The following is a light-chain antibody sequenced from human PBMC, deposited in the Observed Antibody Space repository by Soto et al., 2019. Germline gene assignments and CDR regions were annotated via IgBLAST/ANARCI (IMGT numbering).Light chain of an antibody. CDR3: TSYAGGNNFVI. J-gene: IGLJ2*01. V-gene: IGLV2-8*01. CDR1: SSDVGDYNY. CDR2: EVN. Sequence: QSALTQPPSASGSPGQSVTISCTGTSSDVGDYNYVSWYQHHPGKAPKLMIYEVNKRPSGVPDRFSGSKSGNTASLTVSGLQAEDEADYYCTSYAGGNNFVIFGGGTKLIVL.